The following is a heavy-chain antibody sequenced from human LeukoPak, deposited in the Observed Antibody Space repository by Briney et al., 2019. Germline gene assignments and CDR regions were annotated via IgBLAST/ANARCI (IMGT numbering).Heavy chain of an antibody. V-gene: IGHV3-53*04. CDR1: GFTVSSSY. CDR3: ARQRGYSYNWFDP. Sequence: GGSLRLSCAASGFTVSSSYMSWVRQAPGKGLEWVSVIYSGGSTYYADSVKGRFTISRHNSKNTLYLQMNSLRAEDTAVYYCARQRGYSYNWFDPWGQGTLVTVSS. J-gene: IGHJ5*02. D-gene: IGHD5-18*01. CDR2: IYSGGST.